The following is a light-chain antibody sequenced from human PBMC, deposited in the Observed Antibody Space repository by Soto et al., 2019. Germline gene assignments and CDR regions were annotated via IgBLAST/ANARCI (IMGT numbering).Light chain of an antibody. CDR1: SSNIGAGYD. CDR2: GNS. J-gene: IGLJ1*01. Sequence: QSALTQPPSVSGAPGQRVTISCTGSSSNIGAGYDVHWYQQLPGTAPKVLIYGNSNRPSGVPDRFSGSKSGTSASLAITGLQAEDEADYYCQSYDCSLSGYVFGPGSMVTVL. CDR3: QSYDCSLSGYV. V-gene: IGLV1-40*01.